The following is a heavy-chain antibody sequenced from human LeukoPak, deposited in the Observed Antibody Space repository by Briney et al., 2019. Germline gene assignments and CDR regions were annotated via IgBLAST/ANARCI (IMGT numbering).Heavy chain of an antibody. V-gene: IGHV3-30-3*01. Sequence: GGSLRLSCAAAGFTFSFYAMHWVRQAPGEGLEWVAFISYDGSNKYYAESVKGRFTISRDNSKNILYLQMNSLRPEDTAVYYCARAGYIAVAGTPSETHWGQGTLVTVSS. D-gene: IGHD6-19*01. CDR3: ARAGYIAVAGTPSETH. CDR2: ISYDGSNK. CDR1: GFTFSFYA. J-gene: IGHJ4*02.